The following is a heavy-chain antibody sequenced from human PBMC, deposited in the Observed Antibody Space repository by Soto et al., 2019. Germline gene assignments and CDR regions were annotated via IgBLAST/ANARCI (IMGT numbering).Heavy chain of an antibody. Sequence: GGSLRLSCAASGFTVSSNYMSWVRQAPGKGLEWVSVIYSGGSTYYADSVKGRFTISRDNSKNTLYLQMNSLRAEDTAVYYCARDQRKYGCFKKYYYYHYRMDFWGQGTTVTVSS. V-gene: IGHV3-53*01. CDR1: GFTVSSNY. J-gene: IGHJ6*02. CDR3: ARDQRKYGCFKKYYYYHYRMDF. CDR2: IYSGGST. D-gene: IGHD2-2*03.